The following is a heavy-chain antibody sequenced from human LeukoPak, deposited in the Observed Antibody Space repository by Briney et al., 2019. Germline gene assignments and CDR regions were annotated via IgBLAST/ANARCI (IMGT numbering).Heavy chain of an antibody. V-gene: IGHV4-34*01. CDR1: GGSFSGYY. CDR2: INHSGST. CDR3: ARRAVKGYCSGTSCYGGVDP. Sequence: SETLSLTCAVYGGSFSGYYWSWIRQPPGKGLEWIGEINHSGSTNYNPSLKSRVIISVDTSKNQFSLKLSSVTAADTAVYYCARRAVKGYCSGTSCYGGVDPWGQGTLVTVSS. J-gene: IGHJ5*02. D-gene: IGHD2-2*01.